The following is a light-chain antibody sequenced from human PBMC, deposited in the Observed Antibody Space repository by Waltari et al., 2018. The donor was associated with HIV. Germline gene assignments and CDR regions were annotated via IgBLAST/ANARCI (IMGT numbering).Light chain of an antibody. Sequence: DIVMTQSPDSLAVSLGERATINCESSQSILYSSNNKNFLSWFQQKPGQPPRLLIYWASTREFGVPDRFSGSGSETDFTLTINSLQAEDVAVYYCQQFYATPWTFGPGTRVDIK. CDR2: WAS. J-gene: IGKJ3*01. CDR3: QQFYATPWT. V-gene: IGKV4-1*01. CDR1: QSILYSSNNKNF.